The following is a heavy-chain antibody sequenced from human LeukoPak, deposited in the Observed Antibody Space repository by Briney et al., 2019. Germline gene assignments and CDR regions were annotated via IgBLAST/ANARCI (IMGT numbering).Heavy chain of an antibody. V-gene: IGHV4-38-2*02. J-gene: IGHJ6*03. Sequence: SETLSLTCTVSGYSISSGYYWGWIRQPPGKGLEWIGSIYHSGSTYYNPSLKSRVTISVDTSKNQFSLKLSSVTAADTAMYYCAREVADYGGYYYYHYMDVWGKGTTVTISS. CDR1: GYSISSGYY. D-gene: IGHD4-23*01. CDR2: IYHSGST. CDR3: AREVADYGGYYYYHYMDV.